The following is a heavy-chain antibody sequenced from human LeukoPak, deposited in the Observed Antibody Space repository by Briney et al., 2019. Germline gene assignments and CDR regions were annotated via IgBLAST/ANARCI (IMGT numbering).Heavy chain of an antibody. J-gene: IGHJ5*02. V-gene: IGHV4-39*07. CDR3: ASIPRTAHSYNWFDP. CDR1: GGSISSSSYY. D-gene: IGHD3-3*02. CDR2: VYYSGST. Sequence: SETLSLTCTVSGGSISSSSYYWGWIRQPPGKGLEWIGSVYYSGSTYYNPSLKSRVTISVDTSKNQFSLKLSSVTAADTAVYYCASIPRTAHSYNWFDPWGQGTLVTVSS.